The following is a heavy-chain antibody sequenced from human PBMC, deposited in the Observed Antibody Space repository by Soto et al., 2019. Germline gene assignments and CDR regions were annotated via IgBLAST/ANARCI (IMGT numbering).Heavy chain of an antibody. J-gene: IGHJ4*02. Sequence: SETLSLTCAVYGGSFSGYYWSWIRQPPGKGLEWIGEINHSGSTNYNPSLKSRVTISVDTSKNQFSLKLSSVTAADTAVYYCARAPLFDYWGQGTLVTVSS. CDR1: GGSFSGYY. V-gene: IGHV4-34*01. CDR3: ARAPLFDY. CDR2: INHSGST.